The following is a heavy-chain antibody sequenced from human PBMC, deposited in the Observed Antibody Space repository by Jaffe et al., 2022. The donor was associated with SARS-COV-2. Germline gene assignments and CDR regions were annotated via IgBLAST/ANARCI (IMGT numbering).Heavy chain of an antibody. J-gene: IGHJ4*02. CDR2: IYYSGST. CDR1: GGSISSSSYY. CDR3: ARVGGTTAFDY. Sequence: QLQLQESGPGLVKPSETLSLTCTVSGGSISSSSYYWGWIRQPPGKGLEWIGSIYYSGSTYYNPSLKSRVTISVDTSKNQFSLKLSSVTAADTAVYYCARVGGTTAFDYWGQGTLVTVSS. V-gene: IGHV4-39*01. D-gene: IGHD1-26*01.